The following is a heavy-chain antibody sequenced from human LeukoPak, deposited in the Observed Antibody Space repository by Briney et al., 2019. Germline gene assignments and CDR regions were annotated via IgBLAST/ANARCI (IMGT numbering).Heavy chain of an antibody. CDR3: ARGGFQFDY. CDR1: GGSVSNDY. V-gene: IGHV4-59*02. CDR2: IQYRGST. Sequence: SETLSLTCSVSGGSVSNDYWSWIRQTPEKGLEWIAYIQYRGSTFYNPSLRSRVTISLDTSKNQFSLELASVTAADTAVYYCARGGFQFDYWGQGALVTVSS. D-gene: IGHD5-12*01. J-gene: IGHJ4*02.